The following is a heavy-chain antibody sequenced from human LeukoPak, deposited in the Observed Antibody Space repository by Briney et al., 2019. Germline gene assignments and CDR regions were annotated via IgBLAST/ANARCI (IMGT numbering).Heavy chain of an antibody. CDR3: ARAHMTTVTLGDY. J-gene: IGHJ4*02. D-gene: IGHD4-11*01. CDR2: IKPNSGVT. V-gene: IGHV1-2*02. CDR1: GYTFTGYY. Sequence: ASVKVSCKASGYTFTGYYIHWVRQAPGQGLEWMGWIKPNSGVTNYAQKFQGRVTLTRDTPISTAYMEVSRLTSDDTAVYYCARAHMTTVTLGDYWGQGTLVTVSS.